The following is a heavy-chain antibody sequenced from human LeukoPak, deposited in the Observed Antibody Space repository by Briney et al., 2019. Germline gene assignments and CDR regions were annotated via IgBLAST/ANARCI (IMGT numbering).Heavy chain of an antibody. J-gene: IGHJ3*02. CDR1: GFTFSTSW. CDR2: IKQGGSDT. V-gene: IGHV3-7*05. CDR3: ARDPYSGNYGAFDI. D-gene: IGHD1-26*01. Sequence: GGSLRLSCAASGFTFSTSWMTWVRQAPGRGLEWVANIKQGGSDTHYVGSVEGRFTVSRDNAKNSLYLQMNSLRAEDTAVYFCARDPYSGNYGAFDIWGQGTMVSVSS.